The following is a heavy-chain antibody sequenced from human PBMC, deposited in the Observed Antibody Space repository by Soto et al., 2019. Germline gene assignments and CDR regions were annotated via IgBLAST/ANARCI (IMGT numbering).Heavy chain of an antibody. CDR3: TRERGRFTRVRGDVDH. CDR2: IRTKPYGGTS. V-gene: IGHV3-49*03. J-gene: IGHJ5*02. CDR1: GFSVRDYS. Sequence: PGGSLRLSCTGSGFSVRDYSMAWFRLRPGERLEWLAFIRTKPYGGTSEYAASVRGRFIISRDDSMNIIYLQMDSLTTEDTAVYYCTRERGRFTRVRGDVDHWGQGTLVTVSS. D-gene: IGHD3-10*01.